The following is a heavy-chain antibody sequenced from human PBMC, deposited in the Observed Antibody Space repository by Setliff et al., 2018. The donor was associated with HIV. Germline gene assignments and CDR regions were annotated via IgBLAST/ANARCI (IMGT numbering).Heavy chain of an antibody. CDR3: VSDQLRHPERWDFDF. J-gene: IGHJ4*02. V-gene: IGHV3-48*01. CDR1: GFVFTDHS. Sequence: PGGSRRLSCAASGFVFTDHSLHWARQAPGEGLEWISYISATGTTVSYADSVSGRFIISRDSVRNVLYLQMKSLRVEDTALYYCVSDQLRHPERWDFDFWGQGTLVTVSS. D-gene: IGHD1-26*01. CDR2: ISATGTTV.